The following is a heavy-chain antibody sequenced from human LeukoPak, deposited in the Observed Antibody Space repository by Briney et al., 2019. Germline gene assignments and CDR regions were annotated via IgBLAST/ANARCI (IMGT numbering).Heavy chain of an antibody. V-gene: IGHV4-34*01. J-gene: IGHJ4*02. D-gene: IGHD2-2*01. Sequence: PSETLSLTCAVYGGSFSGYYWSWIRQPPGKGLEWIGEINHSGSTNYNPSLKRRVTISVDTSKNQFSLKLSSVPAADKAVYYCPRIGAVPAARRQFDYWGQGTLVTVSS. CDR3: PRIGAVPAARRQFDY. CDR1: GGSFSGYY. CDR2: INHSGST.